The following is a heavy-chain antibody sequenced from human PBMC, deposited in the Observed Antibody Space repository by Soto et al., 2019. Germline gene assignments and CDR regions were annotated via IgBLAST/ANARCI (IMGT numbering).Heavy chain of an antibody. D-gene: IGHD4-17*01. CDR3: ARGIYGDYDYYYYYMDV. V-gene: IGHV1-69*02. J-gene: IGHJ6*03. Sequence: SVKVSCKASGGTFSSYTISWVRQAPGQGLEWMGRIIPILGIANYAQKFQGRVTFTADKSTSTAYMELSSLRSEDTVVYYCARGIYGDYDYYYYYMDVWGKGTTVTVSS. CDR2: IIPILGIA. CDR1: GGTFSSYT.